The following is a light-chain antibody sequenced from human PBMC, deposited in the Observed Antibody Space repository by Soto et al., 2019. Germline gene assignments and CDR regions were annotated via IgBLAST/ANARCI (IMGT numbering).Light chain of an antibody. Sequence: SYELTQPPSVSVAPGKTARITCGGNNIGSKSVHWYQQKPGQAPVLVIYYDSDRPSGIPERFSGSNSGNTATLTISRVEAGDEADYYCQVWDSSSAREVFGGGTKLTVL. CDR3: QVWDSSSAREV. V-gene: IGLV3-21*04. CDR1: NIGSKS. J-gene: IGLJ2*01. CDR2: YDS.